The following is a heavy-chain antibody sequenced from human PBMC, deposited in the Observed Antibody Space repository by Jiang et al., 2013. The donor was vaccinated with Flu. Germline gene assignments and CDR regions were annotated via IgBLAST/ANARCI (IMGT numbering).Heavy chain of an antibody. J-gene: IGHJ4*02. CDR3: AKNDMDSGYEVLGRNVDY. CDR2: SNK. V-gene: IGHV3-30*02. D-gene: IGHD5-12*01. Sequence: SNKYYADSVKGRFTISRDNSKNTLYLQMNSLRAEDTAVYYCAKNDMDSGYEVLGRNVDYWGQGTLVTVSS.